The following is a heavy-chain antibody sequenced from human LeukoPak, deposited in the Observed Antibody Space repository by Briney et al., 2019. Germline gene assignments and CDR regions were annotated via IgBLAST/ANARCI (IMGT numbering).Heavy chain of an antibody. J-gene: IGHJ4*02. Sequence: PGRSLRLSCAASGLTFSSYAMHWVRQAPGKGLEWVAVISHDGSNKYYADSVKGRFTISRDNSKNTLYLQMNSLRAEDTAVYYCARDIGLQKPAFDYWGQGTLVTVSS. V-gene: IGHV3-30*04. CDR3: ARDIGLQKPAFDY. D-gene: IGHD5-24*01. CDR2: ISHDGSNK. CDR1: GLTFSSYA.